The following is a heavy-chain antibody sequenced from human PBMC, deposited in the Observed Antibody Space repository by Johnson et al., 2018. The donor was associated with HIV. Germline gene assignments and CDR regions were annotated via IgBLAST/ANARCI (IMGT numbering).Heavy chain of an antibody. D-gene: IGHD2-15*01. V-gene: IGHV3-30*04. CDR2: ISFDGSNK. CDR1: GFTFSNYP. CDR3: TKFVGYCSGGGCYTPGDI. J-gene: IGHJ3*02. Sequence: QVQLVESGGGVVQPGRSLRLSCAASGFTFSNYPMHWVRQAPGKGLEWVAVISFDGSNKYYADSVKGRFTISRDNSKNTLYLQMNSLRAEDTALYYCTKFVGYCSGGGCYTPGDIWGKGTMVTISS.